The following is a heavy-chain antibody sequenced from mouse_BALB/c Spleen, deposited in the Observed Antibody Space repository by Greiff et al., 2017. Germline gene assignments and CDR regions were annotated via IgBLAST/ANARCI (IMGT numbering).Heavy chain of an antibody. J-gene: IGHJ4*01. CDR3: ARGGYDAYYYAMDY. CDR1: GFTFSSYA. Sequence: EVQLQESGGGLVKPGGSLKLSCAASGFTFSSYAMSWVRQSPEKRLEWVAEISSGGSYTYYPDTVTGRFTISRDNAKNTLYLEMSSLRSEDTAMYYCARGGYDAYYYAMDYWGQGTSVTVSS. CDR2: ISSGGSYT. D-gene: IGHD2-14*01. V-gene: IGHV5-9-4*01.